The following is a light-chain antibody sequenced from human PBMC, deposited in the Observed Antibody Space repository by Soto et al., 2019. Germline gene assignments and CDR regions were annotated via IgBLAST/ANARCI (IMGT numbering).Light chain of an antibody. J-gene: IGLJ1*01. CDR2: DVN. CDR1: SSDVGGYKY. V-gene: IGLV2-11*01. CDR3: CAYAGSYTFV. Sequence: QSALTQPRSVSGSPGQSVTISCTGTSSDVGGYKYVSWYQHHPGKAPKVMIYDVNKRPSGVPDRFSGSKSGDTASLTISGLQAEDEADYYCCAYAGSYTFVFGIGTQVTVL.